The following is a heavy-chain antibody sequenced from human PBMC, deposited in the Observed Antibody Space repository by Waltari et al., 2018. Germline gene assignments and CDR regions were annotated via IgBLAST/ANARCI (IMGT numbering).Heavy chain of an antibody. CDR1: GYTFTSYY. J-gene: IGHJ6*02. Sequence: QVQLVQSGAEVKKPGASVKVSCKASGYTFTSYYMHWVRQAPGQGFEWMGIINPSGGSTSYAQKFQGRVTMTRDTSTSTVYMELSSLRSEDTAVYYCARVYPEVRQQLVGMDVWGQGTTVTVSS. D-gene: IGHD6-13*01. CDR2: INPSGGST. V-gene: IGHV1-46*01. CDR3: ARVYPEVRQQLVGMDV.